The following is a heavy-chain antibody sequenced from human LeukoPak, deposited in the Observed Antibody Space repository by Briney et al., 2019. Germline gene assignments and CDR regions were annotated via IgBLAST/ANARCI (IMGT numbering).Heavy chain of an antibody. D-gene: IGHD3-10*01. Sequence: GESLKISCKASGYSFPGHWIGWVRQPPGKGLEWMGIIYPGDSDTRYSPSFQGQVTISADKSISTAYLQWSSLKASDIAMYYCARADQLRWFGDPRRPYYYGMDVWGQGTTVTVSS. V-gene: IGHV5-51*01. CDR2: IYPGDSDT. CDR1: GYSFPGHW. J-gene: IGHJ6*02. CDR3: ARADQLRWFGDPRRPYYYGMDV.